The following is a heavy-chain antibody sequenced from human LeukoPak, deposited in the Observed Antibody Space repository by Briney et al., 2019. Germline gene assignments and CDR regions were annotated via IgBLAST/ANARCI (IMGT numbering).Heavy chain of an antibody. J-gene: IGHJ1*01. CDR2: IYYSGST. CDR1: GGSISSYY. V-gene: IGHV4-59*01. CDR3: ARDLYFQH. Sequence: PSETLSLTCTVSGGSISSYYWSWIRQPPGKGLEWIGYIYYSGSTNYNPSLKSRVTISVDTSKNQFSLKLSSVTAADTAVYYCARDLYFQHWGQGTLVTVPS.